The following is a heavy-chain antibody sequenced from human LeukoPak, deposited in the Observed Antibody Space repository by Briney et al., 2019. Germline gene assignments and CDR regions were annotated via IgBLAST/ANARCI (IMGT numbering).Heavy chain of an antibody. CDR2: IYYSGST. CDR1: GGSISRHY. Sequence: SETLSLSCTVSGGSISRHYWSWIRQPPGKGLEWIGYIYYSGSTNYNPSLKSRVTISVDRSKNQFSLKLSSVTAADTAVYYCARASSIRGRAFDIWGQGTMVTVSS. CDR3: ARASSIRGRAFDI. D-gene: IGHD3-10*01. V-gene: IGHV4-59*11. J-gene: IGHJ3*02.